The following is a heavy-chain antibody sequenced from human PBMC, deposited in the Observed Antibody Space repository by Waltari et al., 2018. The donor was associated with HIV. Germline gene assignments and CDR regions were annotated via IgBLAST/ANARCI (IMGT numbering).Heavy chain of an antibody. Sequence: HVQLLQSGPGLVTSSQTLSITCAISGDSVSSDSAAWNWIRLSPSGRLEWLGRTDHRSKWFQLYARAVRGRIRVDVDTSVNHFSLHLDCVTPDDTAVYYCARDSNGLDYWGQGTVVSVSS. V-gene: IGHV6-1*02. CDR1: GDSVSSDSAA. J-gene: IGHJ4*02. CDR3: ARDSNGLDY. CDR2: TDHRSKWFQ. D-gene: IGHD4-4*01.